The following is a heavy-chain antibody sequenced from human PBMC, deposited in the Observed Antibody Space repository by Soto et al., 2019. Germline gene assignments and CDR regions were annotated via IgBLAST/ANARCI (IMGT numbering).Heavy chain of an antibody. CDR1: GFTFSSYS. Sequence: EVQLVESGGGLVKPGGSLRLSCAASGFTFSSYSMNWVRQAPGKGLEWVSSISSSSSYIYYADSVKGRFTISRDNAKNSLYVQMNSLRAEDTAVYYCARDLLHAFDIWGQGTMVTVSS. D-gene: IGHD2-21*01. J-gene: IGHJ3*02. V-gene: IGHV3-21*01. CDR2: ISSSSSYI. CDR3: ARDLLHAFDI.